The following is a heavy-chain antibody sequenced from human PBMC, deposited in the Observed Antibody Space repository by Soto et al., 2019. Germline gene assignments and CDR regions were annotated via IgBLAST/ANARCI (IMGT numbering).Heavy chain of an antibody. CDR2: IIPIFGTA. J-gene: IGHJ6*02. CDR3: ARDGYSYGNYYYGMDV. Sequence: SVEVSWKASGGTFSSDAITWVLQAPGQGLEWMGGIIPIFGTANYAQKFQGRVTITADESTSTAYMELSSLRSEDTAVYYCARDGYSYGNYYYGMDVWGQGTTVTVSS. V-gene: IGHV1-69*13. CDR1: GGTFSSDA. D-gene: IGHD5-18*01.